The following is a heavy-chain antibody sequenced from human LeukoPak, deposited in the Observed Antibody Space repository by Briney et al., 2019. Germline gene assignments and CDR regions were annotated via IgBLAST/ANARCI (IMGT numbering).Heavy chain of an antibody. CDR1: GGSISRYY. CDR2: IYYSGST. D-gene: IGHD3-10*01. Sequence: SETLSLTCTVSGGSISRYYWSWIRQPPGKGLDWIGYIYYSGSTNYNPSLKSRVTISVDSSKNQFSLKLSSVTAADTAVYYCARAQLLWFGDEKSGFDYWGQGTLVTVSS. J-gene: IGHJ4*02. V-gene: IGHV4-59*01. CDR3: ARAQLLWFGDEKSGFDY.